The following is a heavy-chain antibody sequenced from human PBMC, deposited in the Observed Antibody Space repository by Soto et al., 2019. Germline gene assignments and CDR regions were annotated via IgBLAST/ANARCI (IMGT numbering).Heavy chain of an antibody. CDR3: ARAQPYGEKTAY. Sequence: GGSLRLSCAASGFTFSSYSMNWVRQAPGKGLEWVSSISSSSSYIYYADSVKGRFTISRDNAKNSLYLQMNSLRAEDTAVYYCARAQPYGEKTAYWGQGTLVTVSS. D-gene: IGHD4-17*01. CDR1: GFTFSSYS. J-gene: IGHJ4*02. CDR2: ISSSSSYI. V-gene: IGHV3-21*01.